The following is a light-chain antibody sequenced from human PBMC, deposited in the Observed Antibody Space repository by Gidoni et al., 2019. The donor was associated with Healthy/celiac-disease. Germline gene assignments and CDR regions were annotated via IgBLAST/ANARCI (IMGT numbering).Light chain of an antibody. J-gene: IGKJ4*01. V-gene: IGKV1-33*01. CDR3: QQYDNLLRLT. Sequence: DIQMTHSPSSLSASVVYRVTITCQASQDIINYLNWYQQKQGKAHKIMIYDASKLETGVPSRFSGRGAGKDFTFNISSMKTEDIATYYCQQYDNLLRLTFGGGTKVEIK. CDR1: QDIINY. CDR2: DAS.